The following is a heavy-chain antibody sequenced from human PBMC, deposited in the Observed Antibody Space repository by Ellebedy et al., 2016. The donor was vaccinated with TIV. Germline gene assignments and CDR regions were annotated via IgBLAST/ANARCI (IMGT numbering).Heavy chain of an antibody. CDR1: GFTFSSYS. V-gene: IGHV3-48*02. J-gene: IGHJ1*01. CDR3: ARVNEAYGGAAAVLNRAEYFQH. D-gene: IGHD6-13*01. Sequence: PGGSLRLSCAASGFTFSSYSMNWVRQAPGKGLEWVSYISSSSSTIYYADSVKGRFTISRDNAKNSLYLQMNRLRDEDTAVYYCARVNEAYGGAAAVLNRAEYFQHWGQGTLVTVSS. CDR2: ISSSSSTI.